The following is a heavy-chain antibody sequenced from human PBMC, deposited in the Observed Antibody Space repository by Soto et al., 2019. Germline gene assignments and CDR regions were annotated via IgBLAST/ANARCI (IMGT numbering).Heavy chain of an antibody. V-gene: IGHV1-69*06. CDR2: IVPMFGTS. Sequence: QERLVQSGAEVRKPGSSVKVSCKVTGGTSTRYAINWVRQAPGQGLEWMGGIVPMFGTSKYAQKFQGRVTITADTSTNIAYMELRRLRSEDTAVYYCNRGSEYDFWSGYLWGQGNLVSVSS. D-gene: IGHD3-3*01. CDR1: GGTSTRYA. CDR3: NRGSEYDFWSGYL. J-gene: IGHJ4*02.